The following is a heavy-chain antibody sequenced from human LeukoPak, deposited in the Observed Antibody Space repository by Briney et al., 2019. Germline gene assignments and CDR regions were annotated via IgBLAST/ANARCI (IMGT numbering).Heavy chain of an antibody. CDR2: ISSNSGTI. V-gene: IGHV3-9*01. Sequence: PGGSLRLSCAASGFTFDDYAMHWVRQAPGKGLEWVSGISSNSGTIGYVDSVKGRFTISRDNAKNSLYLQMNSLRPEDAAFYYCAKGYANSWYKTYFDYWGQGTLVTVSS. CDR3: AKGYANSWYKTYFDY. D-gene: IGHD6-13*01. CDR1: GFTFDDYA. J-gene: IGHJ4*02.